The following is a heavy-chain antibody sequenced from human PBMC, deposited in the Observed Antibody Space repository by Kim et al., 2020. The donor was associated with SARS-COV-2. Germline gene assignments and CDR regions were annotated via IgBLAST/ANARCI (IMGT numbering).Heavy chain of an antibody. CDR2: GSST. Sequence: GSSTYYAGSVKSRFTISRHNSKNTLYLQMNSLRAEDTAVYYCARDRAFDIWGQGTMVTVSS. V-gene: IGHV3-53*04. CDR3: ARDRAFDI. J-gene: IGHJ3*02.